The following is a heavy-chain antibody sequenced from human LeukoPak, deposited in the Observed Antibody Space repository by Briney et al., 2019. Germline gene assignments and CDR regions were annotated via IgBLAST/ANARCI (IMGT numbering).Heavy chain of an antibody. Sequence: SETLSLTCTVSGGSISSYYWSWIRQPAGKGVEWIGRIYTSGSTNYNPSLKSRVTMSVDTSKNQFSLKLSSVTAADTAVYYCARDASGYYYYYMDVWGKGTTVTVSS. J-gene: IGHJ6*03. CDR1: GGSISSYY. D-gene: IGHD3-10*01. CDR3: ARDASGYYYYYMDV. V-gene: IGHV4-4*07. CDR2: IYTSGST.